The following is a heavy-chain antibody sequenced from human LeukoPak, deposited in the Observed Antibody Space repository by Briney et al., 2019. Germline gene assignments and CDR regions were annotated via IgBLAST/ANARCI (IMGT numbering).Heavy chain of an antibody. V-gene: IGHV3-74*01. Sequence: PGGSLRLFCIASGFSFSGHWMHWARQLPGKGLVWVSRISPTGSTTSYADSVKGRFTVSRDNAKNTLYLQVNNLRAEDTAVYYCARGPNSNWSGLDFWGQGTLLTVFS. CDR1: GFSFSGHW. CDR2: ISPTGSTT. J-gene: IGHJ4*02. D-gene: IGHD6-6*01. CDR3: ARGPNSNWSGLDF.